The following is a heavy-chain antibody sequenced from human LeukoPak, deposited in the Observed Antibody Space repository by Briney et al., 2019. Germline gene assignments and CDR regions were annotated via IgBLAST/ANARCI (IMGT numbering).Heavy chain of an antibody. Sequence: GRSLRLSCEVSEFTFSHFAMHWVRQAPGKGLEWVAVVSSHGNDGFYADSVKGRFTISRDNSKNTLYLQIGSVRPEDTAIYYCTRDAYNYNDFDYWGQGTLVTVSS. V-gene: IGHV3-30*15. D-gene: IGHD5-24*01. CDR3: TRDAYNYNDFDY. CDR1: EFTFSHFA. CDR2: VSSHGNDG. J-gene: IGHJ4*02.